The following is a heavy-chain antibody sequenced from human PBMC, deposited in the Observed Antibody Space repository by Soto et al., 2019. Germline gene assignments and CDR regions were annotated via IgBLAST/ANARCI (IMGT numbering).Heavy chain of an antibody. Sequence: ESGGGLVQPGGSLRLSCAASGFTFSSYSMNWVRQAPGKGLEWVSYIDSSSGTIYYADSVKGRFTISRDNAKNSRYLQMNSLRDEDTAVYYCAREDGDLNWFDPWGQGTLVTVSS. CDR2: IDSSSGTI. J-gene: IGHJ5*02. CDR3: AREDGDLNWFDP. D-gene: IGHD4-17*01. V-gene: IGHV3-48*02. CDR1: GFTFSSYS.